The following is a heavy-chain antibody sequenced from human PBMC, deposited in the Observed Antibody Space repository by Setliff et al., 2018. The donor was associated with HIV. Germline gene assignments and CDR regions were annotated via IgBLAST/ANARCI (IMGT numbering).Heavy chain of an antibody. V-gene: IGHV3-48*01. J-gene: IGHJ4*02. CDR3: ARDRGGSYTPLDF. D-gene: IGHD1-26*01. Sequence: ESLKISCAASGFTFSSYSMNWVRQAPGKGLEWVSFISGNSGAVTYADSVKGRFTISRDNARNSLYLQLNSLRAEDTAVYYCARDRGGSYTPLDFWGQGTLVTVSS. CDR1: GFTFSSYS. CDR2: ISGNSGAV.